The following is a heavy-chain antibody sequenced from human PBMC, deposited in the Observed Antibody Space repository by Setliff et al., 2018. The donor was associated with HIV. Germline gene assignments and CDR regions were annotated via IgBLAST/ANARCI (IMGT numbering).Heavy chain of an antibody. CDR3: AREERGWSNRGAFDV. D-gene: IGHD6-19*01. J-gene: IGHJ3*01. CDR1: GGSISRSNW. V-gene: IGHV4-4*02. CDR2: IYHSGST. Sequence: SETLSLTCAVSGGSISRSNWWSWVRQPPGKGLEWIGEIYHSGSTKYNPSLKSRVTISVAKSKNHFSLNLNSVTAADTAVYYCAREERGWSNRGAFDVWGLGTMVTVSS.